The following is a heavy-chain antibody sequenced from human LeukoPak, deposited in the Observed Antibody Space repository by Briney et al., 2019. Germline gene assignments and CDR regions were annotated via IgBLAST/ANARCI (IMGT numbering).Heavy chain of an antibody. CDR1: GDSMSNDY. V-gene: IGHV4-4*07. Sequence: SETLSLTCTVSGDSMSNDYWSWIRQPAGKGLEWIGRIYTSGSTNYNPSLKSRVTMSADTSKNQFSLRLSSVTAADTAVYYCARGGRGHWNYRGLDYWGQGTLVTVSS. CDR2: IYTSGST. D-gene: IGHD1-7*01. J-gene: IGHJ4*02. CDR3: ARGGRGHWNYRGLDY.